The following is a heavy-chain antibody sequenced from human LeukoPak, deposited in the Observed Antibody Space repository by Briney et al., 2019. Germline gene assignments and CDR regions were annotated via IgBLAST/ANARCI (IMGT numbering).Heavy chain of an antibody. D-gene: IGHD3-22*01. J-gene: IGHJ4*02. CDR3: ASITMIVGGVDY. V-gene: IGHV3-30*03. CDR2: ISYDGSNK. Sequence: GGSLRLSCAASGFTFSSYGMHWVRQAPGKGLEWVAVISYDGSNKYYADSVKGRFTISRDNSKNTLYLQMNSLRAEDTAVYYCASITMIVGGVDYWGQGTLVTVSS. CDR1: GFTFSSYG.